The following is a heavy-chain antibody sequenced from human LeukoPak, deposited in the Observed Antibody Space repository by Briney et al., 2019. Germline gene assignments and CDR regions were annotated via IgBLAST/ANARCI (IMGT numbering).Heavy chain of an antibody. Sequence: PSETLSLTCTVSGGSISSYYWSWIRQPPGKGLEWIGYIYYSGSTNYNPSLKSRVTISVDTSKNQFSLKLSSVTAADTAVYYCARHTVGAHLFDYWGQGTLVTVSS. D-gene: IGHD1-26*01. CDR3: ARHTVGAHLFDY. CDR1: GGSISSYY. J-gene: IGHJ4*02. CDR2: IYYSGST. V-gene: IGHV4-59*08.